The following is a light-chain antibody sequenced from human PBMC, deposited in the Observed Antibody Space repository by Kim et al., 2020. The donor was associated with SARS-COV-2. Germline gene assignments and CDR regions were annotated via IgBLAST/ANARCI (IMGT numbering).Light chain of an antibody. CDR2: KAS. J-gene: IGKJ2*01. CDR3: QQYNRYPYT. Sequence: SASVGDRVTITCRASESISSWLAWYQQKAGKAPKILINKASSLEGGVPSRFSGSGSGTEFTLTISSLQPDDFATYYCQQYNRYPYTFGQGTKLEI. CDR1: ESISSW. V-gene: IGKV1-5*03.